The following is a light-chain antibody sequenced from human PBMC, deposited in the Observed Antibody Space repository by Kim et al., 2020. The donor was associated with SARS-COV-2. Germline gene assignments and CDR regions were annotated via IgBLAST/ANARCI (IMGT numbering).Light chain of an antibody. Sequence: GQSVTISCTGTSSDVGGYNFVSWYQQHPGKAPKLMIYDVSNRPSGVPDRFSGSKSGNTASLTISGLQAEDEADYYCCSHAGSYTYVFGTGTKVTVL. J-gene: IGLJ1*01. CDR3: CSHAGSYTYV. V-gene: IGLV2-11*03. CDR1: SSDVGGYNF. CDR2: DVS.